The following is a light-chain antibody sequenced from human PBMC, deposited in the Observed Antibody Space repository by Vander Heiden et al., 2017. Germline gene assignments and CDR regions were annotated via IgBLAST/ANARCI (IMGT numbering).Light chain of an antibody. V-gene: IGLV1-44*01. J-gene: IGLJ1*01. CDR1: SSNLGSNS. CDR3: ATWDDSLIGFV. CDR2: GDR. Sequence: QSVLTQPPSASGTPGQTVTLSCCGSSSNLGSNSGDWCRQFPGTTPELLIYGDRQRPSGVPDRFSVYKSVTSASLAVSGLRPEDEADYYCATWDDSLIGFVFGPGTKVTVL.